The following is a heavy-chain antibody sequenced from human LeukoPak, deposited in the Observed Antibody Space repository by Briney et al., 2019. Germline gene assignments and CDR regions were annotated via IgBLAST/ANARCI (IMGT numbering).Heavy chain of an antibody. Sequence: GASVKVSCKASGYTFTGYSLHWVRQAPGQGLEWRGCINPNNGGTNYAQKFQGRVTMTRDTSISTDYMELGRLRSDDTAVYYCARGLKLYCSSTSCYEGFDYWGQGTLVTVSS. CDR1: GYTFTGYS. D-gene: IGHD2-2*01. V-gene: IGHV1-2*02. J-gene: IGHJ4*02. CDR2: INPNNGGT. CDR3: ARGLKLYCSSTSCYEGFDY.